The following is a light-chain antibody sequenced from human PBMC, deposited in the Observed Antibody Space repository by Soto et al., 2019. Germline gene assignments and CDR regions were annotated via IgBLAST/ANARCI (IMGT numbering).Light chain of an antibody. CDR3: QQYNNWPLT. CDR2: GAS. J-gene: IGKJ4*01. Sequence: ETVMTQSPATLSVSPGERATLSCRASQSVSRNFAWYQQRPGQAPRLLIYGASTRATGVPARFSGSGSGTEFALTISSLQSEDFAVYYCQQYNNWPLTFGGGTKVAIK. V-gene: IGKV3-15*01. CDR1: QSVSRN.